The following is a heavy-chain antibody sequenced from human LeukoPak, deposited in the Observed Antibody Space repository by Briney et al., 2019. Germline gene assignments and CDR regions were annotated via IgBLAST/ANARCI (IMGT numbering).Heavy chain of an antibody. CDR3: ARGDCSGGSCYLFDY. CDR1: GGSISSSSYY. D-gene: IGHD2-15*01. CDR2: IYYSGST. J-gene: IGHJ4*02. Sequence: SETLSLTCTVSGGSISSSSYYWGWIRQPPGKGLEWIGSIYYSGSTYYNPSLESRVTISVDTSKNQFSLKLSSVTAADTAVYYCARGDCSGGSCYLFDYWGQGTLVNVSS. V-gene: IGHV4-39*01.